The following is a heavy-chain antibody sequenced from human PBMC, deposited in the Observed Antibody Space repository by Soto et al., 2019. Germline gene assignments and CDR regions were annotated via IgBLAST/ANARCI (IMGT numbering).Heavy chain of an antibody. CDR3: AKDGPWRDSTGYCERCYFDY. J-gene: IGHJ4*02. D-gene: IGHD5-18*01. CDR1: GFTFSSYG. CDR2: VSYDGNNN. Sequence: PGGSLRLSCAASGFTFSSYGMHWVRQAPGKGLEWVAFVSYDGNNNYYADSVKGRCTISRDNSRNTLSLQINSLRPEDTAVYYCAKDGPWRDSTGYCERCYFDYWGQGTLVTVSS. V-gene: IGHV3-30*18.